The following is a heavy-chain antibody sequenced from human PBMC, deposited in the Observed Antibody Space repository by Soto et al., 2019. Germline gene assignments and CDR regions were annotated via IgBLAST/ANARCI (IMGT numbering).Heavy chain of an antibody. CDR3: AIGGGDYNYLDY. D-gene: IGHD3-9*01. J-gene: IGHJ4*02. V-gene: IGHV3-74*01. Sequence: EVQLVESGGGLVQPGGSLRLSCAASGFLFNTYWMFWVRQAPRKGLLWVSRIKSDGSSTNYADSVKGRFTISRDNAKNTLYLQMTSLRAEDTAVYCCAIGGGDYNYLDYWGQGILVTVSS. CDR1: GFLFNTYW. CDR2: IKSDGSST.